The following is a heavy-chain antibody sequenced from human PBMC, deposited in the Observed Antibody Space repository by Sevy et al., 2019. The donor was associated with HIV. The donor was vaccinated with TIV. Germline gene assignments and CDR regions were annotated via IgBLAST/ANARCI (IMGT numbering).Heavy chain of an antibody. Sequence: SETLSLTCSVSGGSISPHYWSWIRQTPVKGLEWIGYIYHSGSTNYNPSLNSRATISVDTSQNQFSLKLRSVTAADTAVYYCARALGVMAAAATYYFDSWGQGTLVTVSS. J-gene: IGHJ4*02. CDR3: ARALGVMAAAATYYFDS. V-gene: IGHV4-59*11. D-gene: IGHD6-25*01. CDR2: IYHSGST. CDR1: GGSISPHY.